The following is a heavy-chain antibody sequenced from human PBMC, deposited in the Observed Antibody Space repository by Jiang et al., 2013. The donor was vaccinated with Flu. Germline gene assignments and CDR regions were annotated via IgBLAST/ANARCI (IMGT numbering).Heavy chain of an antibody. CDR1: FTSYG. D-gene: IGHD1-14*01. CDR3: ARGDNVEN. CDR2: ISAYKGNT. V-gene: IGHV1-18*01. Sequence: FTSYGISWVRQAPGQGLEWMGWISAYKGNTNYAQKFQGRVTITRDTSASTAYMELSSLRSEDTAVYYCARGDNVENWGQGTLVTVSS. J-gene: IGHJ4*02.